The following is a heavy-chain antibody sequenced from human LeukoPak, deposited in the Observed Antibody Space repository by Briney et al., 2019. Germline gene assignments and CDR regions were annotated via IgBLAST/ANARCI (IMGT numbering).Heavy chain of an antibody. CDR3: ARGTRAMVRGVIME. V-gene: IGHV4-34*01. CDR2: INHSGST. Sequence: PSETLSLTCAVYGGSFSGYYWSWIRQPPGKGLEWIGEINHSGSTNYNPSLKSRVTISVDTSKNQFSLKLSSVTAADTAVYYCARGTRAMVRGVIMEWGQGTLVTVSS. J-gene: IGHJ4*02. D-gene: IGHD3-10*01. CDR1: GGSFSGYY.